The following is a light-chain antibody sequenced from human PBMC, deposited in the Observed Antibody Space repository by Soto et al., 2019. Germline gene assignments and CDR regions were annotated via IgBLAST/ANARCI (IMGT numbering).Light chain of an antibody. CDR3: QHRSNWPPG. Sequence: EITLTQPPCTLSLSPGETATLSCRASQSVSSYLAWYQQKPGQAPRLLIYDASNRATGIPARFSGSGSGTDFFLTISSLAPEDIAVYYCQHRSNWPPGFGQGTRLEIK. CDR2: DAS. CDR1: QSVSSY. V-gene: IGKV3-11*01. J-gene: IGKJ5*01.